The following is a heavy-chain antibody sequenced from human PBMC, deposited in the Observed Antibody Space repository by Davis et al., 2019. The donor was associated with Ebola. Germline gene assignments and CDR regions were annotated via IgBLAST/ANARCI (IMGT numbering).Heavy chain of an antibody. J-gene: IGHJ4*02. V-gene: IGHV4-61*01. CDR2: IYYSGST. Sequence: SETLSLTCTVSGGSVSSGSYYWSWIRQPPGKGLEWIGYIYYSGSTNYNPSLKSRVTISVDTSKNQFSLKLSSVTAADTAVYYCARAYSSGWYPWGDYWGQGTLVTVSS. CDR3: ARAYSSGWYPWGDY. CDR1: GGSVSSGSYY. D-gene: IGHD6-19*01.